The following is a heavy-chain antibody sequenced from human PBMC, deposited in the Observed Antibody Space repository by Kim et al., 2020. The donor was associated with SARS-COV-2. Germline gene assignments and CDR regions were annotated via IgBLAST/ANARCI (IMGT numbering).Heavy chain of an antibody. CDR3: AKVGDILLWFGETFDY. D-gene: IGHD3-10*01. V-gene: IGHV3-23*01. Sequence: YVKGRFTITRDNSKNTLYLQMNSLRDEDTAVYYCAKVGDILLWFGETFDYWGQGTLVTVSS. J-gene: IGHJ4*02.